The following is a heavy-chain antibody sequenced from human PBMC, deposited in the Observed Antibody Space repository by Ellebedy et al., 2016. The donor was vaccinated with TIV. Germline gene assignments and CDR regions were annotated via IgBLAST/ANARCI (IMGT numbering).Heavy chain of an antibody. J-gene: IGHJ4*02. D-gene: IGHD6-6*01. CDR1: GFTFSSYA. Sequence: GESLKISCAASGFTFSSYAMNWVRQAPGKGLEWVSVISASGDDTYYSDSVKGRFTISRDNSKNTLYLQMNSLRAEDTAVYYCAKDRSIAGRRDYWGQGTLVTVSS. CDR2: ISASGDDT. V-gene: IGHV3-23*01. CDR3: AKDRSIAGRRDY.